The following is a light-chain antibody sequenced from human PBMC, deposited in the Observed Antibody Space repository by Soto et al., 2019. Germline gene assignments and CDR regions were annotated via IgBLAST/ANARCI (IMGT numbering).Light chain of an antibody. Sequence: DIQMTQSPSSVSASVGDRVTITCRASQGVSIWLAWYQQKPGKAPNLLIYGASSLQSGVPSRFSGSGSGTNFTLTISSLQPEDFATYYCQQANGFPLTFGGGTKVEIK. CDR3: QQANGFPLT. CDR1: QGVSIW. CDR2: GAS. J-gene: IGKJ4*01. V-gene: IGKV1-12*01.